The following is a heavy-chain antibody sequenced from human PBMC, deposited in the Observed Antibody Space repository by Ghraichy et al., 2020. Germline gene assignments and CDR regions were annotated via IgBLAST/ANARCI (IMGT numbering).Heavy chain of an antibody. CDR1: GYSFTSYW. V-gene: IGHV5-51*01. D-gene: IGHD3-22*01. CDR2: IYPGDSDT. CDR3: ARGRNTYYYDSSGYYYDY. Sequence: GESLKISCKGSGYSFTSYWIGWVRQMPGKGLEWMGIIYPGDSDTRYSPSFQGQVTISADKSISTAYLQWSSLKASDTAMYYCARGRNTYYYDSSGYYYDYWGQGTLVTVSS. J-gene: IGHJ4*02.